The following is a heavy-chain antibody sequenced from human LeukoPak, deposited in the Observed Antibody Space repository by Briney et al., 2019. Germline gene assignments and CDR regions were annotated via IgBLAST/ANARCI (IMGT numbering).Heavy chain of an antibody. J-gene: IGHJ2*01. Sequence: PGGSLRLSCAASGFTFSSYGMHWVRRAPGKGLEWVAVISYDGGNKYNADSVKGRFTISRDNSKNTLYLQMNSLRAEDTAVYSRVKDLKGGDYGWYFDLWGRGTRVTVSS. CDR3: VKDLKGGDYGWYFDL. CDR1: GFTFSSYG. D-gene: IGHD2-21*02. CDR2: ISYDGGNK. V-gene: IGHV3-30*18.